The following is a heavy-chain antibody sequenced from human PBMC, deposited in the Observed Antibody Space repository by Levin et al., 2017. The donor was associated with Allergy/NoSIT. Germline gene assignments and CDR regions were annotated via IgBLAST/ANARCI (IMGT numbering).Heavy chain of an antibody. CDR3: ARVAGYSYGYYFDY. Sequence: SCAVSGGSISSGGYSWSWIRQPPGKGLEWIGNIYLSGSTYYNPSLKSRVTISVDRSKNQFSLNLSSVTAADTAVYYCARVAGYSYGYYFDYWGQGTQVTVSS. CDR1: GGSISSGGYS. V-gene: IGHV4-30-2*01. J-gene: IGHJ4*02. D-gene: IGHD5-18*01. CDR2: IYLSGST.